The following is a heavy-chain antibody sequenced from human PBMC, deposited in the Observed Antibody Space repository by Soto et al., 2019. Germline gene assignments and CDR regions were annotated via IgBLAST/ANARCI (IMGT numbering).Heavy chain of an antibody. J-gene: IGHJ4*02. CDR2: INHSGST. V-gene: IGHV4-34*01. CDR1: GGSFSCYY. Sequence: SETLSLTCAVYGGSFSCYYWSWIRQPPGKGLEWIGEINHSGSTNYNPSLKSRVTISVDTSKNQFSLKLSSVTAADTAVYYCARHDFWSGYSFDYWGQGTLVTVSS. D-gene: IGHD3-3*01. CDR3: ARHDFWSGYSFDY.